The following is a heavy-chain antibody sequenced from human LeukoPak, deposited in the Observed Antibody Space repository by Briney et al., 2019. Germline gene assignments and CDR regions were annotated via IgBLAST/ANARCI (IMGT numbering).Heavy chain of an antibody. CDR1: GYTFTSHG. D-gene: IGHD3-16*02. CDR2: ISAFNGET. Sequence: ASVKVSCKTYGYTFTSHGISWVRQAPGQGLEWMGWISAFNGETHHAQNLQGRVTMTTDTSTSTAYMELTSLRSDDTAVYYCARDPSNTSGRYTYFDYWGQGTLVTVSS. J-gene: IGHJ4*02. CDR3: ARDPSNTSGRYTYFDY. V-gene: IGHV1-18*01.